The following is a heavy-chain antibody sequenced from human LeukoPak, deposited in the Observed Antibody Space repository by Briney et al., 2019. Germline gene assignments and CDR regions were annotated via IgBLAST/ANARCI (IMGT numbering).Heavy chain of an antibody. CDR1: GGSFSGYY. Sequence: SETLSLTCAVYGGSFSGYYWSWIRQPPGKGLEWIGEINHSGSTYYNPSLKSRVTISVDRSKNQFSLKLSSVTAADTAVYYCARGGYYYDSSGYYGGGPFDYWGQGTLVTVSS. J-gene: IGHJ4*02. D-gene: IGHD3-22*01. V-gene: IGHV4-34*01. CDR3: ARGGYYYDSSGYYGGGPFDY. CDR2: INHSGST.